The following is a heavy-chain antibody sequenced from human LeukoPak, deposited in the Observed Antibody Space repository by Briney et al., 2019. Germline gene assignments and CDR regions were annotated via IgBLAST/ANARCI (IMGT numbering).Heavy chain of an antibody. D-gene: IGHD2-2*01. CDR1: GGSISSGDYY. Sequence: SETLSLTCTVSGGSISSGDYYWSWIRQPPGKGLEWFGYIYYSGSTYYNPSLKSRVTISVDTSKNQFSLKLSSVTAADTAVYYCARGVVPAAIAFDYWGQGTLVTVSS. J-gene: IGHJ4*02. CDR2: IYYSGST. CDR3: ARGVVPAAIAFDY. V-gene: IGHV4-30-4*08.